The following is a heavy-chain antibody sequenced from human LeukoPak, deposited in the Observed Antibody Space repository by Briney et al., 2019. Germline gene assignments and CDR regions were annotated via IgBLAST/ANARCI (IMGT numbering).Heavy chain of an antibody. CDR3: ARAVGYCSSTSCYIGYYYYYGMDV. V-gene: IGHV4-34*01. D-gene: IGHD2-2*02. CDR2: INHSGST. CDR1: GGSFSGYY. J-gene: IGHJ6*02. Sequence: PSETLSLTCAVYGGSFSGYYWSWIRQPPGKGLEWIGEINHSGSTNYNPSLKSRVTISVDTSKNQFSLKLSSVTAADTAVYYCARAVGYCSSTSCYIGYYYYYGMDVWGQGTTVTVSS.